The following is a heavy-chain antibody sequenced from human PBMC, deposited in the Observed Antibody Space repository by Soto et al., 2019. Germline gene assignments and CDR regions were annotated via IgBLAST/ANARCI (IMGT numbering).Heavy chain of an antibody. V-gene: IGHV4-39*01. CDR2: ISYSGST. CDR3: ARGEGHWYFDL. Sequence: QLQLQESGPVLVKPSETLSLTCTVSGDSISSSPYYWGWIRQSPGKGLEWLGSISYSGSTYNNPSPKSRVTRSVDTSKTPSSPKVRAVTTADTAVYHGARGEGHWYFDLWGRGTLVTVSS. CDR1: GDSISSSPYY. J-gene: IGHJ2*01.